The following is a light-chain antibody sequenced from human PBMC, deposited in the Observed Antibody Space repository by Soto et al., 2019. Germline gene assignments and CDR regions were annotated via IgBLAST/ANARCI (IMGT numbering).Light chain of an antibody. J-gene: IGKJ5*01. CDR2: DAS. V-gene: IGKV3-11*01. CDR1: QSLNSY. CDR3: QHRRNWPT. Sequence: EIVLTQSPATLSLSPGESAPLSCRASQSLNSYLAWYQQKPGQAPRLLIYDASKRATGIPARFSGSGSGTDFTLTISNLEPEDFAVYYCQHRRNWPTFGQGTRLEIK.